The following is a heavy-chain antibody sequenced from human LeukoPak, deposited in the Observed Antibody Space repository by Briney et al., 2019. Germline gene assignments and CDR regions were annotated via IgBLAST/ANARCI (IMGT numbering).Heavy chain of an antibody. V-gene: IGHV4-30-2*01. Sequence: PSETLSLTCTVSGGSISSGGYYWSWIRQPPGKGLEWIGYIYHSGSTYYNPSLKSRVTISVDRSKNQFSLKLSSVTAADTAVYYCARWLQLLWYFDLWGRGTLVTVSS. CDR2: IYHSGST. CDR1: GGSISSGGYY. J-gene: IGHJ2*01. CDR3: ARWLQLLWYFDL. D-gene: IGHD5-24*01.